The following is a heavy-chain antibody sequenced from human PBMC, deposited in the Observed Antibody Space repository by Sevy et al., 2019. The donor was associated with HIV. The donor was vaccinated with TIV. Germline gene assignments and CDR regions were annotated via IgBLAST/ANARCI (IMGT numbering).Heavy chain of an antibody. D-gene: IGHD3-22*01. CDR1: GITFNNYA. J-gene: IGHJ3*02. CDR2: IFGSGGTT. CDR3: AGGRFDSSGSFDAFDM. Sequence: GGSLRLSCAASGITFNNYAMNWVRQALGKGLDWVSTIFGSGGTTYYADSVKGRFTISRDNSKNTLYLQMNSLRTEDTALYYCAGGRFDSSGSFDAFDMWGQGTMVTVSS. V-gene: IGHV3-23*01.